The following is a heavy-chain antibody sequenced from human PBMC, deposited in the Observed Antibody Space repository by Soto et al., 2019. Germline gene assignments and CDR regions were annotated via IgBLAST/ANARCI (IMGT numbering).Heavy chain of an antibody. CDR2: ILYSGDT. V-gene: IGHV4-39*01. CDR3: ARQGRNTKIVILRHYATDF. D-gene: IGHD3-22*01. Sequence: SETLSLTCSVSSGSISSNSYLWGWIRQPPGKGLEWIGAILYSGDTYYSESLKSRVTMSVDTAKNQFSLKLNSATAADTAVYYCARQGRNTKIVILRHYATDFWGQGTAVTVSS. J-gene: IGHJ6*02. CDR1: SGSISSNSYL.